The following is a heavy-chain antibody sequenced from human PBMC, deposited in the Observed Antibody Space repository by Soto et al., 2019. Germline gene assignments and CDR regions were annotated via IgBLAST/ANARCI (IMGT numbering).Heavy chain of an antibody. J-gene: IGHJ6*02. CDR3: AKAGGPTYNYYGVEV. CDR1: GFTFSSYG. D-gene: IGHD1-1*01. V-gene: IGHV3-30*18. CDR2: ISYDGSEK. Sequence: GGSLRLSCAVSGFTFSSYGMHWVRQAPVKGLEWVAFISYDGSEKYYADSVKGRFTISRDNSKNTLYLQMNSLRAEDTALFYCAKAGGPTYNYYGVEVWGQGTTVTVSS.